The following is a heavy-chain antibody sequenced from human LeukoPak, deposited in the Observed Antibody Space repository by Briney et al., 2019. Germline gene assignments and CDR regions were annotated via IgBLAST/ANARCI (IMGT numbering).Heavy chain of an antibody. CDR1: GYSFTSYW. CDR2: IYPGDSDT. J-gene: IGHJ6*03. D-gene: IGHD4-17*01. Sequence: GESLKISCKGSGYSFTSYWIGWVRQMPGKGLEWMGIIYPGDSDTRYSPSFQGQVTISADKSISTAYLQWSSLKASDTAMYYCARGRSTVTSHYYYMDVWGKGTTVTVSS. CDR3: ARGRSTVTSHYYYMDV. V-gene: IGHV5-51*01.